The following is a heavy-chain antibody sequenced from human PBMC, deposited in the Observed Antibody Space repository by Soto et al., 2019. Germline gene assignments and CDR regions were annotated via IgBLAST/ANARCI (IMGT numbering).Heavy chain of an antibody. J-gene: IGHJ6*02. CDR1: GFTFSTYW. CDR2: IKGDGSSI. CDR3: ARGLKNYYGVDV. Sequence: LGGSLRLSCAASGFTFSTYWMHWVRQVPGKGLVWVSRIKGDGSSISYADSVKGRFTISRDNAENTLYLQMGSLRADDTAVYYCARGLKNYYGVDVWGQGTTVTVSS. V-gene: IGHV3-74*01.